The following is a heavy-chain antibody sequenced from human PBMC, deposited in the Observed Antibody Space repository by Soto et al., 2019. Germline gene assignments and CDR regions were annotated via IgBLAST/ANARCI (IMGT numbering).Heavy chain of an antibody. CDR2: ISGYNGET. CDR3: ARGGSSWSAEYYQH. J-gene: IGHJ1*01. CDR1: GYTFTNYA. Sequence: QVQLVQSGAEVKKPGASVKVSCRASGYTFTNYAINWVRQAPGQGPEWMGWISGYNGETKYAQSLHGRVTVTTDTATSTAYMELTSPRSDDTAVYYCARGGSSWSAEYYQHWGQGTLVIVSS. D-gene: IGHD6-13*01. V-gene: IGHV1-18*01.